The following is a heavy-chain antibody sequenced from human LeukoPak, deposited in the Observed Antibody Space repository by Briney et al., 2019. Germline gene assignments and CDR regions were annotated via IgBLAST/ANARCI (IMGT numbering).Heavy chain of an antibody. J-gene: IGHJ4*02. CDR3: AKDSLLYSSGWYRGPIDY. V-gene: IGHV3-23*01. CDR1: GFTFSSYG. CDR2: ISGGGGST. Sequence: PGGSLRLACAASGFTFSSYGMSWVRQAPGKGLEWVSAISGGGGSTYYADSVKGRFTISRDNSKNTLYLQMNSLRAEDTAVYYCAKDSLLYSSGWYRGPIDYWGQGTLVTVSS. D-gene: IGHD6-19*01.